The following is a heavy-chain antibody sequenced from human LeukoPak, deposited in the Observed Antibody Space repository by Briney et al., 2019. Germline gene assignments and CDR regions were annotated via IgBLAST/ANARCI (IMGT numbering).Heavy chain of an antibody. CDR3: ARDYNC. CDR2: ISSSGTVI. J-gene: IGHJ4*02. V-gene: IGHV3-11*01. Sequence: GLEWVSYISSSGTVIYYGDSVKGRFTISRDNAKKSLYLQMNSLRAEDTAVYYCARDYNCWGQGTLVTVSS. D-gene: IGHD3-10*01.